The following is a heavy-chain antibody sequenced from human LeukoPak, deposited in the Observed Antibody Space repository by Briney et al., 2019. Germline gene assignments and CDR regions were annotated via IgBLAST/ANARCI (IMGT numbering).Heavy chain of an antibody. CDR1: XXTFXXXE. D-gene: IGHD3-22*01. CDR2: ITSGSTI. CDR3: ARKYYYDSSGYIDY. J-gene: IGHJ4*02. V-gene: IGHV3-48*03. Sequence: XXTFXXXEMXXVRQAPXKGLEWVSYITSGSTIYYADSVKGRFTISRDNAKNSLYLQMNGLRAEDTAVYYCARKYYYDSSGYIDYWGQGTLVTVSS.